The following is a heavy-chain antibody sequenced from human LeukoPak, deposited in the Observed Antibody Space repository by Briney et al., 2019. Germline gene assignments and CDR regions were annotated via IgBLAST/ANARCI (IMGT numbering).Heavy chain of an antibody. V-gene: IGHV4-34*01. CDR2: INHSGST. Sequence: SETLSLTCAVYDGSLSGHYWSWIRQTPGKGLEWIGEINHSGSTNYNPSLKSRVTISGDMSKNQFSLKVTSVTAADTAVYYCARLTVGALDYWGQGTLVSVS. CDR1: DGSLSGHY. CDR3: ARLTVGALDY. J-gene: IGHJ4*02. D-gene: IGHD1-26*01.